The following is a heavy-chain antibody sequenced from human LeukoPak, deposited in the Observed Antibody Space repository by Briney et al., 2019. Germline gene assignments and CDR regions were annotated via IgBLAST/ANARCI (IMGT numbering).Heavy chain of an antibody. D-gene: IGHD1-26*01. V-gene: IGHV1-69*05. J-gene: IGHJ4*02. CDR3: ARGGPVGAYSDY. Sequence: GASVKVSCKASGGTFSSYAISWVRQAPGQGLEWMGGIIPIFGTANYAQKFQGRVTITTDESTSTAYMELSSLRSEDTAVYYCARGGPVGAYSDYWGQGTLVTVSS. CDR2: IIPIFGTA. CDR1: GGTFSSYA.